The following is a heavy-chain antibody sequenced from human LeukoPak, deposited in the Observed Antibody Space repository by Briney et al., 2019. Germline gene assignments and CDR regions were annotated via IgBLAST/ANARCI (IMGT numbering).Heavy chain of an antibody. CDR1: GFSLSNFQ. V-gene: IGHV3-30-3*01. Sequence: GGSLGLSCVASGFSLSNFQMYWVRQAPGKGLEWVSIISLDGSTEFYADSVKGRFTTSRDTASNTMHLEMNNLRIEDTAVYYCMRDYMGWFDPWGQGSLVTVPS. CDR2: ISLDGSTE. CDR3: MRDYMGWFDP. D-gene: IGHD3-10*01. J-gene: IGHJ5*02.